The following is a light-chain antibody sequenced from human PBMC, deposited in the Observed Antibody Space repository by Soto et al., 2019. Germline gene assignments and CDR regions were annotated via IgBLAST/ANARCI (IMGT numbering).Light chain of an antibody. CDR1: QGISSY. J-gene: IGKJ4*01. CDR2: AAS. V-gene: IGKV1-9*01. Sequence: DIQLTQSPSFLSASVGDRVTITCRASQGISSYLAWYQQKPGKAPKLLIYAASTLQSGVPSRFSGSGFGTEFTLTISSLQPEDFATYYCQQLNSYPSFGGGTKVEIK. CDR3: QQLNSYPS.